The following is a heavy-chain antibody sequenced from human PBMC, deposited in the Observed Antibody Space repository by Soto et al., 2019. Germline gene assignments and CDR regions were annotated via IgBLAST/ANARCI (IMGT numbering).Heavy chain of an antibody. V-gene: IGHV3-15*01. J-gene: IGHJ4*02. Sequence: EVQLVESGGGLVKPGGSLSFPGEASGLTLRTAWMGWVRKAPGKGLEWVGRIKGKTDGGTTDYAAPVKGRFTISRDDSKNTLYLQMNSLKTEDTAVYYCTTDPLTVPGIAVAGPYFDYWGQGTLVTVSS. D-gene: IGHD6-19*01. CDR3: TTDPLTVPGIAVAGPYFDY. CDR2: IKGKTDGGTT. CDR1: GLTLRTAW.